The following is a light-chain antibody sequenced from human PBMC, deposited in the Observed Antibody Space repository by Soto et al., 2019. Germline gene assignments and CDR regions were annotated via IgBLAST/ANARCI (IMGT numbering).Light chain of an antibody. CDR2: GAS. CDR3: QQYNYWPYT. J-gene: IGKJ2*01. Sequence: MTQSPATLAVAPGVRATLSCRASQSVGVNLAWYQQKHGQAPRLLLYGASTRATAIPARFSGSGSGAEFTRTIDRPQSEDFANYFCQQYNYWPYTFGRGNKLEIK. V-gene: IGKV3-15*01. CDR1: QSVGVN.